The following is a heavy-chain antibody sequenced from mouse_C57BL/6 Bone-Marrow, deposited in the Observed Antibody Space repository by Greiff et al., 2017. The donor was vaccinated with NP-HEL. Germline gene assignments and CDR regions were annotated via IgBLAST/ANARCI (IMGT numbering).Heavy chain of an antibody. V-gene: IGHV14-3*01. CDR2: IDPANGNT. Sequence: EVKLVESVAELVRPGASVKLSCTASGFNIKNTYMHWVKQRPEQGLEWIGRIDPANGNTKYAPKFQGKATITADTSSNTAYLQLSSLTSEDTAIYYCARDYYGSSSWFAYWGQGTLVTVSA. J-gene: IGHJ3*01. CDR3: ARDYYGSSSWFAY. D-gene: IGHD1-1*01. CDR1: GFNIKNTY.